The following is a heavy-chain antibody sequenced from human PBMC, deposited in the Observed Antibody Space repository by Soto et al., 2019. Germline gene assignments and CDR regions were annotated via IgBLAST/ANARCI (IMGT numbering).Heavy chain of an antibody. Sequence: SETLSLTCTVSGGSISSSSYYWGWIRQPPGKGLEWIGSIYYSGSTYYNPSLKSRVTISVDTSKNQFSLKLSSVTAADTAVYYCARGVVVGTNDAFDIWGQGTMVT. CDR1: GGSISSSSYY. D-gene: IGHD2-15*01. V-gene: IGHV4-39*01. CDR2: IYYSGST. J-gene: IGHJ3*02. CDR3: ARGVVVGTNDAFDI.